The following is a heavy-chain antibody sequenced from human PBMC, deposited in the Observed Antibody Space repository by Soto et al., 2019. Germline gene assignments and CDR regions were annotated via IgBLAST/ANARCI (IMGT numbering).Heavy chain of an antibody. J-gene: IGHJ4*02. CDR3: AKERLCPRTKCSPCAEN. CDR2: ISGGGGST. CDR1: GFTFSTNA. Sequence: GGSLRLSCVASGFTFSTNAMSWVRQAPGKGLEWVSAISGGGGSTYYADSVKGRFTISRDNSKNTLFLQMNSLRVEDTAVYYCAKERLCPRTKCSPCAENWGQGTLVTVSS. V-gene: IGHV3-23*01. D-gene: IGHD2-8*01.